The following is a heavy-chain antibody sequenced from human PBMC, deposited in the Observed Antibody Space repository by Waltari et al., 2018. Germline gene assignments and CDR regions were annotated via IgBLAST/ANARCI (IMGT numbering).Heavy chain of an antibody. V-gene: IGHV4-4*02. D-gene: IGHD2-2*01. J-gene: IGHJ5*02. CDR3: VKGYCSSTSRSSTDLPNWFDP. Sequence: QVQLQESGPGLVKPSGTLSLTCAVSGGSISSSNWWSLVRQPPGKGLEWIGEIYHSGSTNYNPSLKSRVTISVDKSKNQFSLKLSSVTAADTAVYYCVKGYCSSTSRSSTDLPNWFDPWGQGTLVTVSS. CDR1: GGSISSSNW. CDR2: IYHSGST.